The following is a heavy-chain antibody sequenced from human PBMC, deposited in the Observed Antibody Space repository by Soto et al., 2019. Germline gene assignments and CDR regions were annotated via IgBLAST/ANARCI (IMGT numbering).Heavy chain of an antibody. V-gene: IGHV4-34*01. D-gene: IGHD3-16*01. CDR3: ARTNRRRVLFDYYYYGMDV. CDR2: IDHSGST. CDR1: VGSFSAYY. Sequence: SENLSVTCAIYVGSFSAYYWTWIRQSPGRGLDWIGEIDHSGSTNFNPSLKSRVIISEDTSKNQFSLKLTSVTAADTALYYCARTNRRRVLFDYYYYGMDVWGQGATVTVSS. J-gene: IGHJ6*01.